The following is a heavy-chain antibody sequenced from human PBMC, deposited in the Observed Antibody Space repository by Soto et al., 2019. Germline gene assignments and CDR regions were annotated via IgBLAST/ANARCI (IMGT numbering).Heavy chain of an antibody. CDR1: GGNISSYY. CDR3: AAPPRY. D-gene: IGHD6-6*01. J-gene: IGHJ4*02. CDR2: IYDSGST. Sequence: SETQCLTSTVAGGNISSYYWSWIRQPPGKGLEWIGYIYDSGSTNYNPSLKSRVTISVDTSKNQFSLKLTSVTAADTAVYYCAAPPRYWGQGTLVTVSS. V-gene: IGHV4-59*01.